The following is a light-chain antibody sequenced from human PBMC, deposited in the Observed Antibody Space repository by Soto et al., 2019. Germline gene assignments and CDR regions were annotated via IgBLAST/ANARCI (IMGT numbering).Light chain of an antibody. J-gene: IGKJ3*01. CDR1: QSFSSSY. CDR3: QHYGSALFT. CDR2: GAS. V-gene: IGKV3-20*01. Sequence: EIVLTQSPGTLSLSPAERATLSCSASQSFSSSYLAWYQQKPGQAPRLLIYGASSRATGIPDRFSGSGSGTDFTLTISSLEPEDFAVYYCQHYGSALFTFGPGTKVDVK.